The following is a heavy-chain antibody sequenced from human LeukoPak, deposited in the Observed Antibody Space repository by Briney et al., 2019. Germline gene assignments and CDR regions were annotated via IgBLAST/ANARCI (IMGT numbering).Heavy chain of an antibody. Sequence: ASVKVSRKASGYTFTGYYMHWVRQAPGQGLEWMGWINPNSGGTNYAQKFQGRVTMTRDTSISTAYMELSRLRSDDTAVYYCARPSSSSWDTEYYFDYWGQGTLVTVSS. CDR3: ARPSSSSWDTEYYFDY. CDR2: INPNSGGT. J-gene: IGHJ4*02. V-gene: IGHV1-2*02. CDR1: GYTFTGYY. D-gene: IGHD6-13*01.